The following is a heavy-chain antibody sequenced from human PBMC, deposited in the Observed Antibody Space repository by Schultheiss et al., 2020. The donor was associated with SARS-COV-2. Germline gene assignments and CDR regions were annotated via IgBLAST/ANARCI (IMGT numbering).Heavy chain of an antibody. CDR3: ARVRMYNWNYFDY. Sequence: GGSLRLSCAVSGFTFSKYSMNWVRQAPGKGLEWVSSISSSSSYIYYADSVKGRFTISRDNAKNSLYLQMNSLRAEDTAVYYCARVRMYNWNYFDYWGQGTLVTVSS. V-gene: IGHV3-21*01. J-gene: IGHJ4*02. CDR1: GFTFSKYS. D-gene: IGHD1-20*01. CDR2: ISSSSSYI.